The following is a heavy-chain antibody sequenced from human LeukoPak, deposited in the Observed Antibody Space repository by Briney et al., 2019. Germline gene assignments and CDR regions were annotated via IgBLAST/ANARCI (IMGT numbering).Heavy chain of an antibody. CDR2: VSGSGGNR. CDR1: GFSFSSYA. CDR3: ATEHGYKTTHSDY. Sequence: GGSLRLSCVASGFSFSSYAMSWVRQAPGKGLEWVSTVSGSGGNRYYADSVKGWFTISRDNSRNTLYLQMSSLRAEDTALYYCATEHGYKTTHSDYWGQGTLVSVSS. J-gene: IGHJ4*02. D-gene: IGHD5-24*01. V-gene: IGHV3-23*01.